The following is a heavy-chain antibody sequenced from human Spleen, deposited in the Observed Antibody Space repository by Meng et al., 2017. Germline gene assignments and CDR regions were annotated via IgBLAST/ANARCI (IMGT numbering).Heavy chain of an antibody. CDR1: GYSISSGYY. D-gene: IGHD5-12*01. CDR3: ARVVATTHFDY. Sequence: GSLRLSCTVSGYSISSGYYWAWIRQPPGKGLEWIGSIYHSGSTYYNPSLKSRVIISVDTSKNQFSLKLSSVTAADTAVYYCARVVATTHFDYWGQGTLVTVSS. V-gene: IGHV4-38-2*02. CDR2: IYHSGST. J-gene: IGHJ4*02.